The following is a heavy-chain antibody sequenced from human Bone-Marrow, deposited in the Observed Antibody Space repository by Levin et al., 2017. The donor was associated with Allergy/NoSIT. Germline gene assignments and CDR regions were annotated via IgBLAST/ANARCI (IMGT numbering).Heavy chain of an antibody. J-gene: IGHJ6*02. CDR2: ISGSGGST. D-gene: IGHD3-3*01. CDR3: AKYTTLRFLEWLFYYYYGMDV. V-gene: IGHV3-23*01. Sequence: QPGGSLRLSCAASGFTFSSYAMSWVRQAPGKGLEWVSAISGSGGSTYYADSVKGRFTISRDNSKNTLYLQMNSLRAEDTAVYYCAKYTTLRFLEWLFYYYYGMDVWGQGTTVTVSS. CDR1: GFTFSSYA.